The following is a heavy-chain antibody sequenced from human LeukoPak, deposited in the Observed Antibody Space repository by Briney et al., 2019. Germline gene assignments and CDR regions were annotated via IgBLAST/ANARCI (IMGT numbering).Heavy chain of an antibody. J-gene: IGHJ4*02. CDR1: GYTFAYCY. V-gene: IGHV1-46*01. CDR3: ARDGGYSNYSLDY. CDR2: INPGGGGT. Sequence: ASVKVSCKATGYTFAYCYRHWVRQAPGQGLEWMGIINPGGGGTTYAQKFQGRVTMTSDTSTRTVHMELSSLRYEDTAVYYCARDGGYSNYSLDYWGQGTLVTVSS. D-gene: IGHD4-11*01.